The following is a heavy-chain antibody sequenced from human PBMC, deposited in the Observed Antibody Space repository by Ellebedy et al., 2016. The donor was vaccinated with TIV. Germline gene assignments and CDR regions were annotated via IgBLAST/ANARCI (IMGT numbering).Heavy chain of an antibody. D-gene: IGHD3-22*01. CDR3: ARSRRFDTSGFELPIYYFDY. J-gene: IGHJ4*02. CDR2: VFNNGLT. V-gene: IGHV4-4*07. Sequence: MPSETLSLTCNVSGVSVNSYCWSWIRQPAGKGLEWIGRVFNNGLTHYNPSLNSRVTMSIDTSKNLASLRLTSVTAADSAIYYCARSRRFDTSGFELPIYYFDYWGQGAVVTVSS. CDR1: GVSVNSYC.